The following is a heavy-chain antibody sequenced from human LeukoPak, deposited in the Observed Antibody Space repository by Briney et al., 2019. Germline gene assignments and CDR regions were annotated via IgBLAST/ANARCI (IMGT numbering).Heavy chain of an antibody. CDR3: ARESPNYYYYMDV. Sequence: GGSLRLSCAASAFTFNSYWMCWVRQAPGKGLEWVANIKQDASEEYYVDSVRGRFTISRDNAKNSLYLQMNSLRVEDTAVYYCARESPNYYYYMDVWGKGTTVTVSS. V-gene: IGHV3-7*01. CDR2: IKQDASEE. CDR1: AFTFNSYW. J-gene: IGHJ6*03.